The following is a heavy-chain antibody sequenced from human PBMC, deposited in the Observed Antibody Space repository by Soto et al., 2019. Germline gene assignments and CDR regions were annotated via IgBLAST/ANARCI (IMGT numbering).Heavy chain of an antibody. CDR2: IYYSGST. Sequence: PSETLSLTCTVSGGSISSSSYYWGWIRQPPGKGLEWIGSIYYSGSTYYNPSLKSRVTISVDTSKNQFSLKLSSVTAADTAVYYCARLQYCSGGSCPTSYYFDYWGQGTLVTVSS. CDR1: GGSISSSSYY. V-gene: IGHV4-39*01. D-gene: IGHD2-15*01. CDR3: ARLQYCSGGSCPTSYYFDY. J-gene: IGHJ4*02.